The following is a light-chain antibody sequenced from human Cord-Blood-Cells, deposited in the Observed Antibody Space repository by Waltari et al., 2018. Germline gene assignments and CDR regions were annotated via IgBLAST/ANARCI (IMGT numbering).Light chain of an antibody. Sequence: IVMIQSPDSLPLSLGERGTINSKSTQSVLYSSNNKNYLAWYQQKPGQPPKLLIYWASNRESGVPDRFSGSGSGTDFTFTISSLQAEDIAVYYCQQYYNPPYTFGQGTKLEIK. J-gene: IGKJ2*01. V-gene: IGKV4-1*01. CDR1: QSVLYSSNNKNY. CDR2: WAS. CDR3: QQYYNPPYT.